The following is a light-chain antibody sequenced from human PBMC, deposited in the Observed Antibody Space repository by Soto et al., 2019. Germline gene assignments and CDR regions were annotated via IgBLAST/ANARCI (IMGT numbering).Light chain of an antibody. J-gene: IGKJ1*01. V-gene: IGKV3-20*01. CDR2: GAS. Sequence: EIVVTQSPGTLSLSPGERATLSCRASQSVSSSYLAWYQQKPGQAPRLLIYGASSRATGIPDRFSGSGSGTDFTLTISRLEPEDFAVYSCQQYGSSPVPFGQGTKVEIK. CDR1: QSVSSSY. CDR3: QQYGSSPVP.